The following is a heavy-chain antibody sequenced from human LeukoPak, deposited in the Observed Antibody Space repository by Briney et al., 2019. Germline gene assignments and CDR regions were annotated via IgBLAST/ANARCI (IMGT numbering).Heavy chain of an antibody. CDR2: INPSGGST. Sequence: ASVKVSCKASGYTFTSYYMHWVRQAPGQGLEWMGIINPSGGSTSYAQKFQGRVTMTRDTSTSTVYMELSSLRSEDTAVYYCAREGRTYYDILTGYYRYFDYWGQGTLVTVSS. D-gene: IGHD3-9*01. J-gene: IGHJ4*02. CDR1: GYTFTSYY. V-gene: IGHV1-46*01. CDR3: AREGRTYYDILTGYYRYFDY.